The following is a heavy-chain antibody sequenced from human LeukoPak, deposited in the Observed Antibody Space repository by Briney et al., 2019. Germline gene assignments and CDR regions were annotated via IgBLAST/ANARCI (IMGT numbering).Heavy chain of an antibody. J-gene: IGHJ6*04. V-gene: IGHV4-34*01. CDR2: INHSGGT. CDR3: ARGHEIAVAGSTADSYYYGMDV. Sequence: SETLSLAYAVDGGSFSVYYWRWIRQPPGKGLEWIGVINHSGGTNYNPSLKSRVTISVDTSKNQFSLKLSSVTAADTAVYYCARGHEIAVAGSTADSYYYGMDVWGKGTTVTVSS. D-gene: IGHD6-19*01. CDR1: GGSFSVYY.